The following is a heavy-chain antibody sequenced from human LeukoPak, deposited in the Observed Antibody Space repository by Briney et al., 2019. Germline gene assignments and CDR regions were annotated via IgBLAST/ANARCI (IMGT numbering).Heavy chain of an antibody. CDR2: IYFSGNT. CDR3: ARVLVHDASGYHYYFDN. CDR1: DGSISSSGYY. J-gene: IGHJ4*02. V-gene: IGHV4-31*03. Sequence: SETLSLTCTVSDGSISSSGYYWSWNRQHPGKGLEWIGYIYFSGNTYYNPSLESRVIISVDTSKNQFSLKLNSVTAADTAVYFCARVLVHDASGYHYYFDNWGQGTLVTVSS. D-gene: IGHD3-22*01.